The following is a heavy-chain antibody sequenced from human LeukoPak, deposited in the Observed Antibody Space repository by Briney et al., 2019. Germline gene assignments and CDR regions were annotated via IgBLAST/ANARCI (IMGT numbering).Heavy chain of an antibody. CDR1: GYTFTSYG. CDR2: ISGYTGNT. D-gene: IGHD6-13*01. Sequence: ASVKVSCKASGYTFTSYGVSWVRQAPGQGLEWMGWISGYTGNTRYAKNFQGRVTMTTDTATSTAYMALRSPTSDDTAVYFCARAAAGTPDDAFDIWGQGTMVTVSS. J-gene: IGHJ3*02. V-gene: IGHV1-18*01. CDR3: ARAAAGTPDDAFDI.